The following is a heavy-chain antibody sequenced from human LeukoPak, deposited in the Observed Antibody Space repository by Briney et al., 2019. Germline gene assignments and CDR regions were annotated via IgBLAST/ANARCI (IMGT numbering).Heavy chain of an antibody. CDR1: GFTFSSYA. CDR2: ISGSSSYI. CDR3: ARDPYSSGWYKDAFDI. Sequence: GGSLRLSCAASGFTFSSYAMHWVRQAPGKGLEWVSSISGSSSYINYADSVKGRFTISRDNAQNSLFLQLNSLRAEDTAVYYCARDPYSSGWYKDAFDIWGKGTMVTVSS. D-gene: IGHD6-19*01. J-gene: IGHJ3*02. V-gene: IGHV3-21*01.